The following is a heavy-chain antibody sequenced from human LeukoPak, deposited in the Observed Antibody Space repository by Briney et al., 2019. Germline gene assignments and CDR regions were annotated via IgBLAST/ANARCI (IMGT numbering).Heavy chain of an antibody. CDR1: GGSISSYY. Sequence: SETLPLTCAVSGGSISSYYWSWIRQPPGKGLEWVGYVYYSGSTNYNPSLNSRVTISVNTSKNQFSLKLSSVTAADTAVYYCARTSIPAAASFDYWGQGTLVTVSS. D-gene: IGHD6-13*01. CDR2: VYYSGST. J-gene: IGHJ4*02. V-gene: IGHV4-59*01. CDR3: ARTSIPAAASFDY.